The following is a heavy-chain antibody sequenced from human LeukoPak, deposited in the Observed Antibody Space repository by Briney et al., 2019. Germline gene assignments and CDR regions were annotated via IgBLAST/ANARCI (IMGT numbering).Heavy chain of an antibody. J-gene: IGHJ3*02. Sequence: SETLSLTCAVSGGSISSGGYSWSWIRQPPGKGLEWIGYIYHSGSTYYNPSLKSRVTISVDRSKNQFSLKLSSVTAADTAVYYCARDRAGIYAFDIWGQGTMVTASS. V-gene: IGHV4-30-2*01. CDR3: ARDRAGIYAFDI. CDR2: IYHSGST. CDR1: GGSISSGGYS. D-gene: IGHD6-13*01.